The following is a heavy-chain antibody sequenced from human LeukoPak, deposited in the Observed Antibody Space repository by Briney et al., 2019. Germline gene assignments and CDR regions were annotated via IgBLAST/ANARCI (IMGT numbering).Heavy chain of an antibody. D-gene: IGHD2-2*01. Sequence: SGTLSLTCSVSGYSISSGYYWGWIRQPPGKGPEWIGDMFHSGDTYYNPSLMSRVTMSVDTSKNQFSLKVKSVTAADTAVYYCARAGCYHLPLDWGQATLVTVSS. V-gene: IGHV4-38-2*02. CDR1: GYSISSGYY. CDR3: ARAGCYHLPLD. CDR2: MFHSGDT. J-gene: IGHJ4*02.